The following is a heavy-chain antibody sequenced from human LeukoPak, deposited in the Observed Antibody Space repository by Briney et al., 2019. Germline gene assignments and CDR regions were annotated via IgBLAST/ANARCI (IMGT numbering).Heavy chain of an antibody. CDR2: VNHSGST. CDR1: GGSFSGYY. Sequence: SETLSLTCAVYGGSFSGYYWSWIRQPPGKGLEWIGEVNHSGSTNYNPSLKSRVTISVDTSKNQFSLKLSSVTAADTAVYYCARVADIRYFDWTYLPGAFDIWGQGTMVTVSS. J-gene: IGHJ3*02. CDR3: ARVADIRYFDWTYLPGAFDI. V-gene: IGHV4-34*09. D-gene: IGHD3-9*01.